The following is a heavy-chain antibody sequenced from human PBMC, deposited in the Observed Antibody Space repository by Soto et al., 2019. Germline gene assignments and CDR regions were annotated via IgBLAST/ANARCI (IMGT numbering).Heavy chain of an antibody. Sequence: ASVKVSCKASGYTLTGYYTHWVRQAPGQGLEWMGRINPNSGGTNYAQKFQGWVTMTRDTSISTAYMELSRLRSDDTAVYYCASAWFAQLIYGMDVWGPVTTVTVSS. J-gene: IGHJ6*02. CDR1: GYTLTGYY. CDR2: INPNSGGT. D-gene: IGHD3-10*01. V-gene: IGHV1-2*04. CDR3: ASAWFAQLIYGMDV.